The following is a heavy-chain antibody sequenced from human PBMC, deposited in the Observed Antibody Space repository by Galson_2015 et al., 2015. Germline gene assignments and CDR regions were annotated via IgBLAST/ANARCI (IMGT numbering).Heavy chain of an antibody. CDR1: GFTFSSYA. CDR2: ISSNGGST. CDR3: ARGLREGGNSRAYFDY. J-gene: IGHJ4*02. D-gene: IGHD4-23*01. V-gene: IGHV3-64*01. Sequence: SLRLSCAASGFTFSSYAMHWVRQAPGKGLEYVSAISSNGGSTYYANSVKGRFTISRDNSKNTLYLQMGSLRAEDMAVYYCARGLREGGNSRAYFDYWGQGTLVTVSS.